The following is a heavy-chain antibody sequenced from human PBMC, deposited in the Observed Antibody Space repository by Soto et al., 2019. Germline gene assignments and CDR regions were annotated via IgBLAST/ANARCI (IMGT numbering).Heavy chain of an antibody. V-gene: IGHV4-59*01. CDR3: TRGLPSHFGYDS. J-gene: IGHJ4*02. CDR1: GDSISSYY. CDR2: VFYSGAA. Sequence: PSETLSLTCSGSGDSISSYYGTWIRQSPGKGLEWVGYVFYSGAANYNPSLKSRVTISLDASKKQVSLRLTSATAADTAVYYCTRGLPSHFGYDSWGQGTLVTVSS. D-gene: IGHD3-10*01.